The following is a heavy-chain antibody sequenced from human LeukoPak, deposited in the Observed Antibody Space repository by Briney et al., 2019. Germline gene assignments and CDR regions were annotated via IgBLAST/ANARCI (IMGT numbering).Heavy chain of an antibody. V-gene: IGHV3-53*01. J-gene: IGHJ5*02. CDR1: GFTVSSNY. CDR3: AKDPTSVGGRHDWLLDS. Sequence: GGSLRLSCAASGFTVSSNYMSWVRQAPGKGLEWVSVIYSGGSTYYADSVKGRFTISRDNSKNTLYLQMNYLRAEDTAVYYCAKDPTSVGGRHDWLLDSWGQGTLVTVPS. D-gene: IGHD3-9*01. CDR2: IYSGGST.